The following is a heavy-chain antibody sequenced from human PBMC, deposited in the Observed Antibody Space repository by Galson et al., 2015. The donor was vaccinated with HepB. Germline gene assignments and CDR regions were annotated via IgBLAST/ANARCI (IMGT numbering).Heavy chain of an antibody. J-gene: IGHJ4*02. CDR1: GGSFSGYY. D-gene: IGHD1-14*01. Sequence: ETLSLTCAVYGGSFSGYYWSWIRQPPGKGLEWIGEINHSGSTNYNPSLKSRVTISVDTSKNQFSLKLSSVTAADTAVYYCARVSDRMGVNHRYYFDYWGQGTLVTVSS. CDR3: ARVSDRMGVNHRYYFDY. CDR2: INHSGST. V-gene: IGHV4-34*01.